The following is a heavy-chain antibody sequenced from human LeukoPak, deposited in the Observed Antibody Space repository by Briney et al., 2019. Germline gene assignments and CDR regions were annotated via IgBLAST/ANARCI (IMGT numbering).Heavy chain of an antibody. CDR1: GFTFSDYY. D-gene: IGHD6-19*01. CDR2: ISSSGSTI. CDR3: ARDDIAVATCFDY. V-gene: IGHV3-11*04. J-gene: IGHJ4*02. Sequence: PGGSLRLSCAASGFTFSDYYMSWIRQAPGKGLEWVSYISSSGSTIYYADSVKGRFTISRDNAKNSLYLQMNSLRAEDTAVYYCARDDIAVATCFDYWGQGTLVTVSS.